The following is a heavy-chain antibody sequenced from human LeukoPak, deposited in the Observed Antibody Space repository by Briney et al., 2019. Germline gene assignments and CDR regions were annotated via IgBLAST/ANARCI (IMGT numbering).Heavy chain of an antibody. V-gene: IGHV4-39*01. CDR2: IYYSGST. CDR3: ARHSPWVYYFDY. Sequence: PSETLSLTCTASGGSISSSSYYWGWIRQPPGKGLEWIGSIYYSGSTYYNPSLKSRVTISVDTSKNQFSLKLSSVTAADTAVYYCARHSPWVYYFDYWGQGTLVTVSS. CDR1: GGSISSSSYY. J-gene: IGHJ4*02. D-gene: IGHD7-27*01.